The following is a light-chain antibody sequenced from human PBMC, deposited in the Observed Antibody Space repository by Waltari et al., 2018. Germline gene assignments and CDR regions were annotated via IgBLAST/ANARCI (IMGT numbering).Light chain of an antibody. Sequence: EKVMTQSPATLSVSPGERAPLSCRASQSVSRNLAWYQQKPGQAPRLLISGASTRATGIPARFSGSGSGTEFTLTISSLQSEDFAVYYCQQYNNWPPTFGQGTKVKIK. J-gene: IGKJ1*01. CDR2: GAS. CDR3: QQYNNWPPT. V-gene: IGKV3-15*01. CDR1: QSVSRN.